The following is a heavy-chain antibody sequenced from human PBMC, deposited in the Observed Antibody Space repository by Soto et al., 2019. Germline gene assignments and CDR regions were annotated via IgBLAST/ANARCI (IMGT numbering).Heavy chain of an antibody. D-gene: IGHD3-10*01. J-gene: IGHJ4*02. CDR2: ISSSSSYI. Sequence: PGGSLRLSCAASGFTFSSYSMNWVRQAPGKGLEWVSSISSSSSYIYYADSVKGRFTISRDNAKNSLYLQMNSLRAEDTAVYYCARVGFGELTTLDYWGQGTLVTVSS. V-gene: IGHV3-21*01. CDR3: ARVGFGELTTLDY. CDR1: GFTFSSYS.